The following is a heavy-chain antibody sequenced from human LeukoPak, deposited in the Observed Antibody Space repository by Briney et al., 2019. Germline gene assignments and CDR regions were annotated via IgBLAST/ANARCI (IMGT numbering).Heavy chain of an antibody. Sequence: SETLSLTCTVSGGSISSYHWSWIRQPPGKGLEWIGNMYYSGSTNYNPSLRSRVTISVDTSKNQFSLKLSSVTAADTAVYYCARGDSSSWLQPKFDYWGQGTLVTVSS. CDR1: GGSISSYH. CDR3: ARGDSSSWLQPKFDY. D-gene: IGHD6-13*01. V-gene: IGHV4-59*01. CDR2: MYYSGST. J-gene: IGHJ4*02.